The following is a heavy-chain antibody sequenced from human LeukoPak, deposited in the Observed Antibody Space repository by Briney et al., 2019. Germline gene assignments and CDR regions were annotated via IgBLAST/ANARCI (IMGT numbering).Heavy chain of an antibody. CDR3: AKFSSSWQKYFQH. D-gene: IGHD6-13*01. CDR1: GFTFSSYG. V-gene: IGHV3-30*02. Sequence: GGSLRLSCAASGFTFSSYGMYWVRQAPGKGLEWVAFIRYDGSNKYYADSVKGRFTISRDNSKNTLYLQMNSLRAEDTAVYYCAKFSSSWQKYFQHWGQGTLVTVSS. J-gene: IGHJ1*01. CDR2: IRYDGSNK.